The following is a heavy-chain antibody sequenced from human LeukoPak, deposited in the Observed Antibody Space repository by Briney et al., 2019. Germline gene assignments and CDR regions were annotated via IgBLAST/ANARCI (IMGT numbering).Heavy chain of an antibody. CDR2: IKQDGSEK. V-gene: IGHV3-7*01. Sequence: GGSPRLSCAASGFTFSSYWMSWVRQAPGKGLEWVANIKQDGSEKYYVDSVKGRFTISRDNAKNSLYLQMNSLRAEDTAVYYCARDRVATKIWGYYYYMDVWGKGTTVTVSS. CDR1: GFTFSSYW. D-gene: IGHD5-12*01. J-gene: IGHJ6*03. CDR3: ARDRVATKIWGYYYYMDV.